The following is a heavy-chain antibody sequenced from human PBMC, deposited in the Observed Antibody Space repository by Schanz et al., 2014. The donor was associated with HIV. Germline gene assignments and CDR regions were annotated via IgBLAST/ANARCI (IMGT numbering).Heavy chain of an antibody. CDR2: INHSGST. CDR1: GVSFSGYD. J-gene: IGHJ5*01. D-gene: IGHD2-15*01. Sequence: QVQLHQWGAGLLKPSETLSLTCAVYGVSFSGYDWSWIRQPPGKGLEWIGEINHSGSTNYNPSLKRRVTISVDTSKNQFSLKLSSVTAADTAVYYCARGLVNCSGGSCYSGWFDPWGQGNLVTVSS. V-gene: IGHV4-34*01. CDR3: ARGLVNCSGGSCYSGWFDP.